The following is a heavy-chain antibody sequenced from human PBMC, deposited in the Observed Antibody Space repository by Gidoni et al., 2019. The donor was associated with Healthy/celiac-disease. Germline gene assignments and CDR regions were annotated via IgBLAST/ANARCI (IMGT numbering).Heavy chain of an antibody. CDR1: GGSFSGYY. D-gene: IGHD6-13*01. J-gene: IGHJ6*03. CDR3: ARAAWQQLVEGGVDYYYYYYMDV. V-gene: IGHV4-34*01. Sequence: QVQLQQWGAGLLKPSETLSLTCAVYGGSFSGYYWSWIRQPPGKGLEWIGEINHSGSTNYNPSLKSRVTISVDTSKNQFSLKLSSVTAADTAVYYCARAAWQQLVEGGVDYYYYYYMDVWGKGTTVTVSS. CDR2: INHSGST.